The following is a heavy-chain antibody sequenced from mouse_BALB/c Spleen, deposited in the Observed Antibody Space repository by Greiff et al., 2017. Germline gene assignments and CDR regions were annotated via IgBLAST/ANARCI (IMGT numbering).Heavy chain of an antibody. CDR3: ARGGYYDYPWFAY. CDR2: IDPSDSYT. V-gene: IGHV1S127*01. D-gene: IGHD2-4*01. Sequence: VQLQQPGAELVKPGASVKMSCKASGYTFTSYWMHWVKQRPGQGLEWIGTIDPSDSYTSYNQKFKGKATLTADKSSSTAYMQLSSLTSEDSAVYYCARGGYYDYPWFAYWGQGTLVTVSA. J-gene: IGHJ3*01. CDR1: GYTFTSYW.